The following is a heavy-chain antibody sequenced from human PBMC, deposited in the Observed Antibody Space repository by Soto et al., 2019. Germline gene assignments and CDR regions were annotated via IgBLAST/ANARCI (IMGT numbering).Heavy chain of an antibody. V-gene: IGHV4-61*08. CDR2: IYYSGIT. CDR3: GRGLMNFDY. J-gene: IGHJ4*02. CDR1: GGSIRSEGYY. Sequence: SETLSLTCTVSGGSIRSEGYYWSWIRQPPGKGLEWIGYIYYSGITNYNPSLKSRVTISVDSSKSQFSLNLSSVTAADTAIYYCGRGLMNFDYWGQGALVTVSS. D-gene: IGHD3-16*01.